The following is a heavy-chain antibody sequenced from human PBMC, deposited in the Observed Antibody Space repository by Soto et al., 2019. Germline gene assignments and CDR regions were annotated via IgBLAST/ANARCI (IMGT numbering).Heavy chain of an antibody. J-gene: IGHJ4*02. D-gene: IGHD4-17*01. CDR1: GGSISSYY. CDR3: ARERYGDYGIVDID. V-gene: IGHV4-59*01. CDR2: IYYSGST. Sequence: SETLSLTCTVSGGSISSYYWSWIRQPPGKGLEWIGYIYYSGSTNYNPSLKSRVTISVDTSKNQFSLKLSSVTAADTAVYYCARERYGDYGIVDIDWGQGTLVTVSS.